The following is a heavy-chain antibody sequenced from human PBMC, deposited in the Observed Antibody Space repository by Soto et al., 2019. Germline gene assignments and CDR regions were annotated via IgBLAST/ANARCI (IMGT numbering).Heavy chain of an antibody. CDR2: IYYSGST. CDR1: GGSISSSSYY. CDR3: ARHHDYGNYYYYYYGMDV. D-gene: IGHD4-17*01. V-gene: IGHV4-39*01. Sequence: QLQLQESGPGLVKPSETLSLTCTVSGGSISSSSYYWGWIRQPPGKGLEWIGSIYYSGSTYYNPSLKSRVTISVDTSKNQLSLKLSSVTAADTAVYYCARHHDYGNYYYYYYGMDVWGQGTTVTVAS. J-gene: IGHJ6*02.